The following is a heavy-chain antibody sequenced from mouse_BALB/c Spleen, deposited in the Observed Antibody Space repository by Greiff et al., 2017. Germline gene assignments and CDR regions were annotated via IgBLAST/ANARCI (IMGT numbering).Heavy chain of an antibody. CDR3: ARRRLYDYVAV. D-gene: IGHD2-4*01. CDR1: GYTFTSYW. J-gene: IGHJ3*01. V-gene: IGHV1S132*01. CDR2: IFPGTGTT. Sequence: QVQLQQSGAELVKPGASVKLSCKTSGYTFTSYWIQWVKQRPGQGLGWIGEIFPGTGTTYYNEKFKGKATLTIDTSSSTAYMQLSSLTSEDSAVYVCARRRLYDYVAVWGQGTLVTVSA.